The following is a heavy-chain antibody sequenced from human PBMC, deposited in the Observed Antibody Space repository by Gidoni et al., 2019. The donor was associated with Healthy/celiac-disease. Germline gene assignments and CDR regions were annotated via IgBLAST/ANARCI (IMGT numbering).Heavy chain of an antibody. V-gene: IGHV4-39*01. D-gene: IGHD6-6*01. CDR3: ARRGRGSSSSKGAFDI. CDR1: GGSIRSSSYY. J-gene: IGHJ3*02. Sequence: LQLPESAPGMVKPSEDLSPTCPVPGGSIRSSSYYWGWIRQPPGKGLEWIGRIYYRGSTYYNPSIKSRVTISVDTSKNQFSLKLSSVTAADTAVYYCARRGRGSSSSKGAFDIWGQGTMVTVSS. CDR2: IYYRGST.